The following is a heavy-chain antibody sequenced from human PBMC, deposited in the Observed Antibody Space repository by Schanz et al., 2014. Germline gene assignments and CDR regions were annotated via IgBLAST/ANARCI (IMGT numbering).Heavy chain of an antibody. V-gene: IGHV1-8*01. CDR2: INPNRGNT. Sequence: QVQLVQSGVEVKKPGASVRVSCKASGYTFSRYVINWVRQATGQGLEWMGWINPNRGNTGYAQKFQGRVTMTSDTSIDTAYMELTSLRSEDTAVYYCARGSYYFDYWGQGTLVTASS. J-gene: IGHJ4*02. CDR1: GYTFSRYV. CDR3: ARGSYYFDY.